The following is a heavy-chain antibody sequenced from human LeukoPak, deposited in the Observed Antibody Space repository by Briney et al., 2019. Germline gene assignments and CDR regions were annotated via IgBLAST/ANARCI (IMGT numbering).Heavy chain of an antibody. J-gene: IGHJ6*02. D-gene: IGHD2-2*01. Sequence: GGSLRLSCAASGFTFSDYYMSWIRQAPGKGLEWVSYISSSSITIYYADSVKGRFTISRDNAKNSLYLQMDSLRAEDTAVYYCVRLPAAVYGMDVWGQGTTVTVSS. CDR2: ISSSSITI. CDR3: VRLPAAVYGMDV. CDR1: GFTFSDYY. V-gene: IGHV3-11*04.